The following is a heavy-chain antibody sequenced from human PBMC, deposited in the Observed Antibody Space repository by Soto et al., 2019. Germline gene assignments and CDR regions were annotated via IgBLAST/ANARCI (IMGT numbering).Heavy chain of an antibody. Sequence: GGSLRLSCAASGFTFSNAWMSWVRQAPGKGLEWVGRIKSKTDGGTTDYAAPVKGRFTISRDDSKNTLFLQMNSLKTEDTAVYYCAKGDVESYHNYHGMDVWGQGTSVTVSS. J-gene: IGHJ6*02. CDR3: AKGDVESYHNYHGMDV. D-gene: IGHD3-10*01. CDR2: IKSKTDGGTT. V-gene: IGHV3-15*01. CDR1: GFTFSNAW.